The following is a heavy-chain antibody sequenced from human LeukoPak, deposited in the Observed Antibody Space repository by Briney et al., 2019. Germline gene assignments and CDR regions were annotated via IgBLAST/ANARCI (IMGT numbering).Heavy chain of an antibody. CDR3: AKIGRVVVIRYYMDV. V-gene: IGHV3-23*01. Sequence: GGSLRLSCAASGFTFSTYTMNWVRQAPGKGLEWVSAISGSGGSTYYADSVKGRFTISRDNSKNTLYLQMNSLRAEDTAVYYCAKIGRVVVIRYYMDVWGKGTTVTVSS. CDR2: ISGSGGST. D-gene: IGHD3-22*01. J-gene: IGHJ6*03. CDR1: GFTFSTYT.